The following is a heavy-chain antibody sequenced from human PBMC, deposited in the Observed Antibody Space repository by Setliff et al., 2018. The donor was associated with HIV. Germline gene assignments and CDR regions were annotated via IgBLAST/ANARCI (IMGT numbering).Heavy chain of an antibody. CDR1: GGSITGYY. Sequence: NPSETLSLTCTVSGGSITGYYWSWIRQPPGKGLEWIGWIYYSGNTRYNPSLKSRVTVSADTSKNQFSLKLTSVTAADTAVYYCARGDPFTDFDSWGQGTLVTVSS. V-gene: IGHV4-59*08. J-gene: IGHJ4*02. D-gene: IGHD3-16*01. CDR3: ARGDPFTDFDS. CDR2: IYYSGNT.